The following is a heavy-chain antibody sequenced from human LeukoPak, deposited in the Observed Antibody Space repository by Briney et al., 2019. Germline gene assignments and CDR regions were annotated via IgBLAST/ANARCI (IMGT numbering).Heavy chain of an antibody. CDR1: EYTFTGYY. V-gene: IGHV1-2*02. Sequence: ASVKVSCKASEYTFTGYYMHWVRQAPGQGLEWMGWINPNSGGTNYAQKFQGRVTMTRDTSISTAYMELSRLRSDDTAVYYCARAALSTRSRFDYWGQGTLVTVSS. J-gene: IGHJ4*02. CDR2: INPNSGGT. CDR3: ARAALSTRSRFDY.